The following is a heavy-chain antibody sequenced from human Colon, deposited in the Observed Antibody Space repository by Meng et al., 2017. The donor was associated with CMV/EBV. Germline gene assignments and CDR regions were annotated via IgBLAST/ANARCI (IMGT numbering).Heavy chain of an antibody. CDR2: IYNSGST. D-gene: IGHD3-10*01. CDR3: ARGVLNFFDY. Sequence: QLQLRGSGPGLVKLSQTLSLTCSVSGGSFTTNSYFWAWIRQPPGKGLEYIGSIYNSGSTYYNASLKSRVTMSVDTSKNQFSLKLSSVTAADTAKYYCARGVLNFFDYWGQGTLVTVSS. CDR1: GGSFTTNSYF. V-gene: IGHV4-39*07. J-gene: IGHJ4*02.